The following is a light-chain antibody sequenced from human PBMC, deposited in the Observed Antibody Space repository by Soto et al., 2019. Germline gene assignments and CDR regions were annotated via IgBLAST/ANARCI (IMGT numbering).Light chain of an antibody. CDR3: HQSHSSPYT. J-gene: IGKJ2*01. CDR2: AAS. V-gene: IGKV1-39*01. CDR1: QTIDNY. Sequence: DIQMTQSPSSLSASVGDRVTISCRPSQTIDNYLNWYQHKPGNAPQLLIYAASSLQTGVPSRFSGSGSGTDFTLTINSLQPEDFATYFCHQSHSSPYTFGQGTRLEIK.